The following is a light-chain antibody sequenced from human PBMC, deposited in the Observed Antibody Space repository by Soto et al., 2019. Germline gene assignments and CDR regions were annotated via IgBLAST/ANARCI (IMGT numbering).Light chain of an antibody. J-gene: IGKJ3*01. CDR2: AAS. CDR1: QGISIY. V-gene: IGKV1-27*01. CDR3: QKYYSAPFT. Sequence: DIQMTQSPSSLSASVGDRVTITCRASQGISIYLAWYQQKPGKVPKLLVYAASTLQSGVPSRFSGSGSGTDFTLTISSLQPEDVATYYCQKYYSAPFTFGPGTTVHIK.